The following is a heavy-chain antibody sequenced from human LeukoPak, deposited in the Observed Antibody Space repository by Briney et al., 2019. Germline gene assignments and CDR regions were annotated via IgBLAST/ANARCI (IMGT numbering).Heavy chain of an antibody. D-gene: IGHD3-10*01. V-gene: IGHV3-53*01. CDR3: ASRSYGSGSFVFDY. CDR2: IYSGGST. J-gene: IGHJ4*02. Sequence: PGGSLRLSCAASGFTVSSNYMSWVRQAPGKGLEWVSVIYSGGSTYYADSVKGRFTISRDNSKNMQYFQMNSLRAEDTAVYYCASRSYGSGSFVFDYWGQGTLVTVSS. CDR1: GFTVSSNY.